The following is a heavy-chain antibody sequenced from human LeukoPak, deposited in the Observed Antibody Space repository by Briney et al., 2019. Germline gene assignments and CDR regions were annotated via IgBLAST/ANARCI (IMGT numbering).Heavy chain of an antibody. CDR2: IIPILGTA. Sequence: ASVKVSCKASGGTFSSYAISWVRQAPGQGLEWMGGIIPILGTANYAQKFQGRVTITADESTSTAYMELSSLRSEDTAVYYCARYRTLRGPYYYGMDVWGQGTTVTVSS. V-gene: IGHV1-69*13. CDR3: ARYRTLRGPYYYGMDV. D-gene: IGHD4-17*01. J-gene: IGHJ6*02. CDR1: GGTFSSYA.